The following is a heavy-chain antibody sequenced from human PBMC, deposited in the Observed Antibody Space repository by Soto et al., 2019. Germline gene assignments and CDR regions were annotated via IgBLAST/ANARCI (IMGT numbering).Heavy chain of an antibody. V-gene: IGHV4-4*02. CDR1: GDSISSNTW. CDR2: IYHSGKT. J-gene: IGHJ4*02. Sequence: QVQLQESGPGLVKPSETLSLTCAVSGDSISSNTWWSWFRQSPGKGLEWIGEIYHSGKTNYKASLKSRVTISIDKSKNQLSLNLTSVTAADTAVYFCASRPAYISGKDYWGQGTLVTVSS. D-gene: IGHD3-3*02. CDR3: ASRPAYISGKDY.